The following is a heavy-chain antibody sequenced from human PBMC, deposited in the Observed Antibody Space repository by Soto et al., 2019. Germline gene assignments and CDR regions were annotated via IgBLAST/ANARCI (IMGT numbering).Heavy chain of an antibody. V-gene: IGHV4-34*01. CDR2: INHSGST. J-gene: IGHJ4*02. Sequence: TLSLTCAVYGGSFSGYYWSWIRQPPGKGLEWIGEINHSGSTNYNPSLKSRVTISVDTSKNQFSLKLSSVTAADTAVYYCARGHKVGATEKFDYWGQGTLVTVSS. CDR1: GGSFSGYY. CDR3: ARGHKVGATEKFDY. D-gene: IGHD1-26*01.